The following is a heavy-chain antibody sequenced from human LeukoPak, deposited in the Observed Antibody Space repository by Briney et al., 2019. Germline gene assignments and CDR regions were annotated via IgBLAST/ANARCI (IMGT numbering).Heavy chain of an antibody. V-gene: IGHV3-33*01. J-gene: IGHJ4*02. CDR2: IRFDGSHV. CDR1: GFTFSSYG. CDR3: VRWDITAADIDY. Sequence: PGRSLRLSCAASGFTFSSYGMHWVRQSPGKGLEWVAVIRFDGSHVYYGDSVKGRFTISRDNSKKTLFLQMDSLRAEDTAVYYCVRWDITAADIDYWGQGTLVTVSA. D-gene: IGHD6-13*01.